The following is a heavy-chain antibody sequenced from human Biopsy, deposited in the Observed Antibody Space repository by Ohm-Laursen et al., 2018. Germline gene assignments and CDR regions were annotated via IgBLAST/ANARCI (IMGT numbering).Heavy chain of an antibody. V-gene: IGHV1-2*02. CDR1: GYAFIGSY. Sequence: ASVKVSCNASGYAFIGSYIHWVRQAPGQGLEWMGWINPDSGGTHYAQTFQGRVTMTRDTSASTAYMDLSRLTSNDTAVYYCTRRTILGPGPRMGVWGQGTTVIVSS. D-gene: IGHD3-3*01. J-gene: IGHJ6*02. CDR3: TRRTILGPGPRMGV. CDR2: INPDSGGT.